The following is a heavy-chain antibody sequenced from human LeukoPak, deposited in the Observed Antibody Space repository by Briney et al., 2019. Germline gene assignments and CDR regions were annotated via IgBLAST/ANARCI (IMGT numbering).Heavy chain of an antibody. V-gene: IGHV4-34*01. Sequence: SETLSLTCAVYGGSFSGYYWSWIRQPPGKGLEWIGEINHSGSTNYNPSLKSRVTMSVDTSKNQFSLKLSSVTAADTAVYYCARDQGYPHFDYWGQGTLVTVSS. CDR2: INHSGST. CDR3: ARDQGYPHFDY. J-gene: IGHJ4*02. CDR1: GGSFSGYY. D-gene: IGHD3-16*02.